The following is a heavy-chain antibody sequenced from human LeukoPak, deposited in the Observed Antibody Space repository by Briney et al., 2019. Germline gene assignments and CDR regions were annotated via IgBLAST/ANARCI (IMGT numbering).Heavy chain of an antibody. CDR3: GRRTFYDTLTGYKYWYFDL. CDR2: THYSGST. J-gene: IGHJ2*01. CDR1: GGPISSHY. D-gene: IGHD3-9*01. V-gene: IGHV4-59*11. Sequence: PSETLSLTCTVSGGPISSHYWSWIRQPPGKRLEWIGYTHYSGSTDKNPSLWSRVTMSVDTSKNQISLKLSSVTAADTAVYYCGRRTFYDTLTGYKYWYFDLWGRGTLVTVSS.